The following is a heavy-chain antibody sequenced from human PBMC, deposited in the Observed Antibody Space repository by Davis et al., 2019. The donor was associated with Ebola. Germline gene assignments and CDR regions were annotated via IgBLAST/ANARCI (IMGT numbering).Heavy chain of an antibody. D-gene: IGHD3-16*01. V-gene: IGHV1-24*01. CDR1: GYTLTEFS. J-gene: IGHJ4*02. CDR3: TIGGTTGGFDY. Sequence: AASVKVSCKVSGYTLTEFSMHWVRQAPGKGLEWMGSFDPEDGEAIYAQKFQDRVIVTEDTSTDTAYMELSSLRSDDTAVYYCTIGGTTGGFDYWGQGTLVTVSS. CDR2: FDPEDGEA.